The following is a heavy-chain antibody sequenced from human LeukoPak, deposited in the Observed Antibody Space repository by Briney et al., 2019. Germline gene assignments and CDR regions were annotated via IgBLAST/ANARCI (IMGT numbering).Heavy chain of an antibody. CDR2: IIPLFGTT. CDR3: ARAALTMVRGVIIGRMDV. Sequence: GASVTVSCKASGGTFSTYAITWVRQAPGQGLEWMGGIIPLFGTTNYAQKFQGRVTITTDESTSTAYMELSSLRSEDTAVYYCARAALTMVRGVIIGRMDVWGKGTTVTVSS. D-gene: IGHD3-10*01. CDR1: GGTFSTYA. V-gene: IGHV1-69*05. J-gene: IGHJ6*03.